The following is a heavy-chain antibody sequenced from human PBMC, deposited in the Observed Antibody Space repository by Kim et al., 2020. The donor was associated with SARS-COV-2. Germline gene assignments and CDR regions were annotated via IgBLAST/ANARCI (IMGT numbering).Heavy chain of an antibody. D-gene: IGHD1-26*01. V-gene: IGHV3-21*01. J-gene: IGHJ4*02. CDR3: ASWGSYRMNLPDY. CDR1: GFTFSSYS. Sequence: GGSLRLSCAASGFTFSSYSMNWVRQAPGKGLEWVSSISSSSSYIYYADSVKGRFTISRDNAKNSLYLQMNSLRAEDTAVYYCASWGSYRMNLPDYWGQGTLVTVSS. CDR2: ISSSSSYI.